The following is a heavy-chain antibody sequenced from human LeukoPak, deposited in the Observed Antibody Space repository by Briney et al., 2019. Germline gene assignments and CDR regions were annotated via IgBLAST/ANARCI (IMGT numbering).Heavy chain of an antibody. Sequence: GGSLRLSCAASGFTVDSNYLSWVRQAPGKGLEWVSTIYTGGNTYYAASVKGRFTISRGFSKNTVFLHMNSLRAEDTAMYYCARGDDSGYYDYFDYWGQGALVTVSS. CDR1: GFTVDSNY. CDR2: IYTGGNT. D-gene: IGHD3-22*01. CDR3: ARGDDSGYYDYFDY. V-gene: IGHV3-53*01. J-gene: IGHJ4*02.